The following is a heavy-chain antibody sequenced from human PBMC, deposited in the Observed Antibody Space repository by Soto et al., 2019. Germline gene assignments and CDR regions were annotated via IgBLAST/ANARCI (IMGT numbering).Heavy chain of an antibody. J-gene: IGHJ1*01. CDR1: GGSISSSSYY. CDR3: ARQAPAISVSEH. Sequence: QQQLQESGPGLLKPSETLSLTCTVSGGSISSSSYYWGWIRQPPGKGLEWIGSIYYSGSTYYNPSLKGLLTISVDSSNNRFSLMLGSATASHTSVYYCARQAPAISVSEHWGQRALVT. V-gene: IGHV4-39*01. D-gene: IGHD2-21*02. CDR2: IYYSGST.